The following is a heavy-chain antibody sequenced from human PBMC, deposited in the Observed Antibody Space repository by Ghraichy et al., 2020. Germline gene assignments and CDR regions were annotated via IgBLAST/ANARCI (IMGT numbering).Heavy chain of an antibody. J-gene: IGHJ6*02. CDR1: GGSISSSPYY. D-gene: IGHD2-2*01. CDR2: IYYSGST. CDR3: ARSQNCSSTSCQRRFYYYYGMDV. Sequence: ETLSLTCTVAGGSISSSPYYWGWIRQPPGKGLEWIGSIYYSGSTYYNPSLKSRVTISVDTSKNQFSLKLSSVTAADTAVYYCARSQNCSSTSCQRRFYYYYGMDVWGQGTTVTVSS. V-gene: IGHV4-39*01.